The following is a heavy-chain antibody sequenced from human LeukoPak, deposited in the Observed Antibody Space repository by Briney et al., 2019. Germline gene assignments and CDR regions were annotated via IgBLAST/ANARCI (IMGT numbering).Heavy chain of an antibody. CDR3: ARTTEGGYTYDYFYYYYMDV. J-gene: IGHJ6*03. D-gene: IGHD5-18*01. V-gene: IGHV4-59*01. CDR2: IYYSGST. CDR1: GGSISSYY. Sequence: SETLSLTCTVSGGSISSYYWSWIRQPPGKGLEWIGYIYYSGSTNYKSSLKSRVTISVDTSKNLFSLKLSSVTAADTAVYYCARTTEGGYTYDYFYYYYMDVWDKGTTVTISS.